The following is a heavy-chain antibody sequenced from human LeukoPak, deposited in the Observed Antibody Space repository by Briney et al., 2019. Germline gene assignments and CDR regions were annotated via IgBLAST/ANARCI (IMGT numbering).Heavy chain of an antibody. Sequence: GASVKVSCMTAGYTFTSYEISWVRQATGQGLEWMGWMNPNSGNTGYAQKFQGRVTMTRNTSISTAYMELSSLRSEDTAVYYCAKKGFVYWGQGTLVTVSS. CDR3: AKKGFVY. V-gene: IGHV1-8*01. CDR2: MNPNSGNT. CDR1: GYTFTSYE. J-gene: IGHJ4*02.